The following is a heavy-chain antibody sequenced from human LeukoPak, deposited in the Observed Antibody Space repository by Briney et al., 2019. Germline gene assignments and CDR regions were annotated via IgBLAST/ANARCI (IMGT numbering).Heavy chain of an antibody. CDR2: ISSSSSTI. J-gene: IGHJ5*02. D-gene: IGHD2-2*01. CDR3: AKAIPVVAPAANDL. Sequence: GSLRLSCAASGFTFSSYSMNWVRQAPGKGLEWVSYISSSSSTIYYADSVKGRFTISRDNAKNSLYLQMNSLRAEDTAVYYCAKAIPVVAPAANDLWGQGTLVTVS. CDR1: GFTFSSYS. V-gene: IGHV3-48*01.